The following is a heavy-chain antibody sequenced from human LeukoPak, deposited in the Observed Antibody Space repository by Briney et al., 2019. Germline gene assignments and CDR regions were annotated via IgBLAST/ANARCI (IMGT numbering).Heavy chain of an antibody. Sequence: KPSETLSLTCAVSGYSISSGYYWGWVRQPPGKGLEWIGSIYHSGRTYYNPSLKTRVTISVDTSKNQFSLKLRAVTAADTAVYYCARRSPSDVWGKGTTVTVSS. V-gene: IGHV4-38-2*01. CDR1: GYSISSGYY. CDR2: IYHSGRT. J-gene: IGHJ6*04. CDR3: ARRSPSDV.